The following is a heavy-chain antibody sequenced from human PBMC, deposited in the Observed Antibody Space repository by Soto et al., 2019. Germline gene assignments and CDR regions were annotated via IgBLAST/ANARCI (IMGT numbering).Heavy chain of an antibody. CDR1: GFSLSTTGVG. CDR2: MYWADYK. V-gene: IGHV2-5*02. D-gene: IGHD1-26*01. Sequence: QITLKESGPPLVKPTQTLTLTCTFSGFSLSTTGVGVGWIRQPPGKALEWLALMYWADYKRYSPSLKSRPTITKDTSKNQVVLTMTNIDPVDTATYYCAHRQGSIVVNGDNWFDPWGQGTLVTVSS. CDR3: AHRQGSIVVNGDNWFDP. J-gene: IGHJ5*02.